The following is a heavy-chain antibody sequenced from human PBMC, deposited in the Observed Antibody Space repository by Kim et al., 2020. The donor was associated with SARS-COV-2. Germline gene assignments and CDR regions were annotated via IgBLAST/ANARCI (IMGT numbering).Heavy chain of an antibody. CDR3: ARAPEPEYYDFWSGYYGNDAFDI. J-gene: IGHJ3*02. CDR2: ISYDGSNK. V-gene: IGHV3-30-3*01. D-gene: IGHD3-3*01. Sequence: GGSLRLSCAASGFTFSSYAMHWVRQAPGKGLEWVAVISYDGSNKYYADSVKGRFTISRDNSKNTLYLQMNSLRAEDTAVYYCARAPEPEYYDFWSGYYGNDAFDIWGQGTMVTVSS. CDR1: GFTFSSYA.